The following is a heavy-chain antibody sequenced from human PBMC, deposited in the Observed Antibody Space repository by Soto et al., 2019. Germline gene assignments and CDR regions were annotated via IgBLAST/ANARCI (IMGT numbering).Heavy chain of an antibody. Sequence: GGSLRLSCAASGFTFSSYAMHWVRQAPGKGLEYVSAISSNGGSTYYANSVKGRFTISRDNSKNTLYLQMSSLRAEDMALYYCAKDNSSGFPPNYYFDYWGQGTLVTVSS. CDR1: GFTFSSYA. CDR3: AKDNSSGFPPNYYFDY. J-gene: IGHJ4*02. D-gene: IGHD3-22*01. CDR2: ISSNGGST. V-gene: IGHV3-64*01.